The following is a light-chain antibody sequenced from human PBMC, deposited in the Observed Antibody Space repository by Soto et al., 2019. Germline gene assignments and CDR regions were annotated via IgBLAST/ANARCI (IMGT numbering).Light chain of an antibody. CDR1: SSNIGINT. Sequence: QPVLTQPPSASGTPRQRVTISCSGSSSNIGINTVNWYQQVPGTAPKLLIYTDNQRPSGVPDRFSGSKSGTSASLAISGLQSEDEADYYCAAWDDSLNGLYVFGTGTKLTVL. CDR2: TDN. J-gene: IGLJ1*01. V-gene: IGLV1-44*01. CDR3: AAWDDSLNGLYV.